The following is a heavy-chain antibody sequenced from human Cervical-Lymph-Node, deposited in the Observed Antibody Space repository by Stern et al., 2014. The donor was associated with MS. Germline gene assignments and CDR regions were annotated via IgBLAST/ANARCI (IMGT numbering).Heavy chain of an antibody. Sequence: EVQLVESGGGLVQPGRSLRLSCRVSGFTFDDYAMHWVRQAPGKGLEWVSGISWNGGSIGYADSVKGRFTISRDNAKNSLHLQMNSLRTEETALYYCAKGLAVEYYHHGMDVGGQGTTVTVSS. CDR3: AKGLAVEYYHHGMDV. CDR1: GFTFDDYA. V-gene: IGHV3-9*01. D-gene: IGHD6-19*01. J-gene: IGHJ6*02. CDR2: ISWNGGSI.